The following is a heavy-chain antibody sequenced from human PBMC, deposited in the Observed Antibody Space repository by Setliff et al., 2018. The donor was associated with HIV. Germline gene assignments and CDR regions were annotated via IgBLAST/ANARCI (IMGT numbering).Heavy chain of an antibody. CDR2: ISSSASTI. Sequence: LSLTCAVSGYSISSGYYWGWIRQPPGKGLEWVSYISSSASTIYYADSVKGRFTISRDNAKNSLYLQMNSLRAEDTAVYFCVRRYYDSRAHDRHFDSWGQGTLVTVSS. D-gene: IGHD3-22*01. V-gene: IGHV3-11*04. CDR3: VRRYYDSRAHDRHFDS. J-gene: IGHJ4*02. CDR1: GYSISSGYY.